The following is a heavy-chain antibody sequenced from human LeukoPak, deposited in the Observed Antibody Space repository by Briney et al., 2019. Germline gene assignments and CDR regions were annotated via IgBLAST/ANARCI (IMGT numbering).Heavy chain of an antibody. Sequence: SETLSLTCTVSGGSISSYYWSWIRQPAGKGLEWIGRKYTSGSTNYNPSLKSRVTMSVDTSKKQFSLKLSSVTAADTAVYYCAGSGYSYGFYYYYMDVWGKGTTVTVSS. CDR3: AGSGYSYGFYYYYMDV. CDR2: KYTSGST. D-gene: IGHD5-18*01. CDR1: GGSISSYY. J-gene: IGHJ6*03. V-gene: IGHV4-4*07.